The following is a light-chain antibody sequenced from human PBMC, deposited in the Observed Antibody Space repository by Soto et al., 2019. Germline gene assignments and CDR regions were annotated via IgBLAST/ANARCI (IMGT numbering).Light chain of an antibody. CDR3: QQYNDYWT. V-gene: IGKV1-5*03. CDR2: QAS. J-gene: IGKJ1*01. Sequence: DIQMTDSPSTLSASIGDRVTITCRARDSSISYLHWYQQKPGKAPKLLIYQASTLASGVPSRFSGSGYGSEFTLTISSLQPDDFATYYCQQYNDYWTFGQGTKVDI. CDR1: DSSISY.